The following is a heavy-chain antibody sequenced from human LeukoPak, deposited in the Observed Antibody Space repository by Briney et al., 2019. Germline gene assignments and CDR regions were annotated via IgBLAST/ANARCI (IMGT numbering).Heavy chain of an antibody. J-gene: IGHJ4*02. CDR3: TTGIGNYYYY. CDR1: GSTFSRYW. Sequence: GGSLRLSCAASGSTFSRYWMHWVRQAPGKGLVWVSRVKSDGSGTIYADSVKGRFTISRDNAKNTLYLQMDSLRAEDTAVYYCTTGIGNYYYYWGQGTLVTVAS. D-gene: IGHD3-10*01. CDR2: VKSDGSGT. V-gene: IGHV3-74*01.